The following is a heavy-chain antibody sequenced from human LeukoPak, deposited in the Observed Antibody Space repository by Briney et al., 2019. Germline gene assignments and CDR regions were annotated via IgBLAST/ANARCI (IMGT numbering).Heavy chain of an antibody. J-gene: IGHJ4*02. CDR3: ARGYSSSWRYFDY. Sequence: SETLSLTCTVSGGSISSYYWSWIRQPPGKGLEWIGYIYYSGSTNYNPSLKSRVTISVDTSKNQFSLKLSSVTAADTAVYYCARGYSSSWRYFDYWGQGTLVTVSS. CDR1: GGSISSYY. V-gene: IGHV4-59*01. CDR2: IYYSGST. D-gene: IGHD6-13*01.